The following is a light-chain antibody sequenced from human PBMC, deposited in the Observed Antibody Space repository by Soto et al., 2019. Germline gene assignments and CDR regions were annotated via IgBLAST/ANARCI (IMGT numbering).Light chain of an antibody. V-gene: IGKV1-9*01. Sequence: IQLTQSPSSLSASVGDRVTITCRASQGIDSYLAWYQQRPGKVPQLLIYDAYTLESGVPSRFSGSGSGPEFTLTISSLQPDDFGTYYCQQYNSFAWTFGQGTKVDIK. CDR1: QGIDSY. CDR2: DAY. J-gene: IGKJ1*01. CDR3: QQYNSFAWT.